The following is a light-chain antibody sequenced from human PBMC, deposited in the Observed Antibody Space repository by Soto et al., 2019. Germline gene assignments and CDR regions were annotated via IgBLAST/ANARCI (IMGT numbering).Light chain of an antibody. V-gene: IGKV1-5*03. CDR2: KAS. CDR3: QQYNSYPLT. J-gene: IGKJ3*01. CDR1: QSISSW. Sequence: DIQMTQSPSTLSASVGDRVTITCRASQSISSWLAWYQQKPGKAPKLLIYKASNLESGVPSRFNGSGSGTEFTLTISSLQPDDFATYYCQQYNSYPLTFGPGTKVDIK.